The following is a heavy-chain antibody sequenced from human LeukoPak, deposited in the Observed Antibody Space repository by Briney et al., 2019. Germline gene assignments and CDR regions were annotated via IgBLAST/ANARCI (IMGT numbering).Heavy chain of an antibody. CDR3: ARVERGYSYGPFDY. V-gene: IGHV4-59*01. D-gene: IGHD5-18*01. CDR1: GGSINNYY. Sequence: SETLSLTCTVPGGSINNYYWGWIRQPPGKGLEWIGYISYTGSTNYNPSLKSRVTISVDTSKNQFSLRLSSVTAADTAVYHCARVERGYSYGPFDYWGQGTLVTVSS. CDR2: ISYTGST. J-gene: IGHJ4*02.